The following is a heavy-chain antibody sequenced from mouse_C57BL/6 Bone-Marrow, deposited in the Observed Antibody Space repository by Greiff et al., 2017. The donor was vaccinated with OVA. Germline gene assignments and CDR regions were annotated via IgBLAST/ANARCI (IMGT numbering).Heavy chain of an antibody. Sequence: VQLQQPGAELVKPGASVKLSCKASGYTFTSYWMHWVKQRPGQGLEWIGMIHPNSGSTNYNEKFKSKATLTVDKSSSTAYMQLSSLTSEDSAVYYRASGGYGSRCFDYWGQGTTLTVSA. V-gene: IGHV1-64*01. D-gene: IGHD1-1*01. CDR1: GYTFTSYW. J-gene: IGHJ2*01. CDR3: ASGGYGSRCFDY. CDR2: IHPNSGST.